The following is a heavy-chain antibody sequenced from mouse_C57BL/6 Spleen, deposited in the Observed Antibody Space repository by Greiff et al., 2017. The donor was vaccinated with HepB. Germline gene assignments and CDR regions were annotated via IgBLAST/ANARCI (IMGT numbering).Heavy chain of an antibody. J-gene: IGHJ2*01. Sequence: DVMLVESGGDLVKPGGSLKLSCAASGFTFSSYGMSWVRQTPDKRLEWVATISSGGSYTYYPDSVKGRFTISRDNAKNTLYLQMSSLKSEDTAMYYCARHEEKITFDYWGQGTTLTVSS. CDR1: GFTFSSYG. CDR2: ISSGGSYT. CDR3: ARHEEKITFDY. D-gene: IGHD2-4*01. V-gene: IGHV5-6*02.